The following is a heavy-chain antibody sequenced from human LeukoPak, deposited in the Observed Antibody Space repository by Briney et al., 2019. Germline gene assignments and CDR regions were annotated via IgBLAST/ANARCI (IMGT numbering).Heavy chain of an antibody. J-gene: IGHJ4*02. CDR1: GYTFTSYG. D-gene: IGHD1-14*01. Sequence: GASVKVSCKASGYTFTSYGINWVRQATGQGLEWVGWMNPNSSDTGYAQKFQGRVTMTRTTSIGTAYMELSSLRSDDTAIYYCVRVPPRTTIYAYWGQGTLVTVSS. CDR2: MNPNSSDT. V-gene: IGHV1-8*01. CDR3: VRVPPRTTIYAY.